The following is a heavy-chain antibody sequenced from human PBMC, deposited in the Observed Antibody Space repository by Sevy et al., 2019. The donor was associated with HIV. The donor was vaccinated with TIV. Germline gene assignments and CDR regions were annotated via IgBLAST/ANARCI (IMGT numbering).Heavy chain of an antibody. D-gene: IGHD2-21*01. Sequence: GESLKISCQGSGYTFTSSWVDWVRQLPGKGLEWMGTIYPGDSDTRYSPSFQGQVTISVDKSTNTAFLQWASLRTSDTAMYYCARRTQDCDGDTCYGTYFDIWGQGTLVTVSS. CDR3: ARRTQDCDGDTCYGTYFDI. CDR2: IYPGDSDT. J-gene: IGHJ4*02. CDR1: GYTFTSSW. V-gene: IGHV5-51*01.